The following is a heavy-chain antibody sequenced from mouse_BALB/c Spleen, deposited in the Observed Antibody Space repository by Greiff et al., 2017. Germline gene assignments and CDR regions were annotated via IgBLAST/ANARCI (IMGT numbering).Heavy chain of an antibody. CDR3: ARQRGNYPHYYAMDY. V-gene: IGHV2-6-2*01. CDR1: GFSLTSYG. Sequence: VKLQESGPDLVAPSQSLSITCTVSGFSLTSYGVHWVRQPPGKGLEWLVVIWSDGSTTYNSALKSRLSISKDNSKSQVFLKMNSLQTDDTAMYYCARQRGNYPHYYAMDYWGQGTSVTVSS. CDR2: IWSDGST. J-gene: IGHJ4*01. D-gene: IGHD2-1*01.